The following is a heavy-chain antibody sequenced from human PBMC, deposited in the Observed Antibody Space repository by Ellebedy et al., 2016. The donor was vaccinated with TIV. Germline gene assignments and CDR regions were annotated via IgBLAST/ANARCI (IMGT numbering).Heavy chain of an antibody. V-gene: IGHV5-51*01. CDR1: GYTFTNYW. J-gene: IGHJ4*02. D-gene: IGHD2-21*02. CDR2: IYPGDSDS. Sequence: GESLKISCKVSGYTFTNYWIGWVRQMPGKGLEWMGIIYPGDSDSRYNPSFRVQVTMSVDKSITTAYLQWRSLKASDTSMYYCARFTSDYSGDWFGRAFDHWGQGTLVIVSS. CDR3: ARFTSDYSGDWFGRAFDH.